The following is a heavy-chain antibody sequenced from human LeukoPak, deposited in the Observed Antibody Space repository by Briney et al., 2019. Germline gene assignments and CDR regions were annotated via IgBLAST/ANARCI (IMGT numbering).Heavy chain of an antibody. V-gene: IGHV3-21*01. CDR2: ITSSSSYI. D-gene: IGHD3-10*01. Sequence: GGSLRLSCAASGFTFSTYSMNWVRQAPGKGLEWVSSITSSSSYIYYTDSAKGRFTISRDNAKNSLYLQMNSLRAEDTAVYYCATDLIHYYGSGAKTWGQGTLVTVSS. CDR1: GFTFSTYS. CDR3: ATDLIHYYGSGAKT. J-gene: IGHJ5*02.